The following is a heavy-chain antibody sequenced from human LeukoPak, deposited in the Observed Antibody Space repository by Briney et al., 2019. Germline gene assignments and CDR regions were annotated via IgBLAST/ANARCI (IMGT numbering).Heavy chain of an antibody. Sequence: PGGSLRLSCAASGFTFNNAWMSWVRQAPGKGLEWVVRIKSKTHGGTTDYAAPVKGRFTISRDDSKNTLYLQMNSLKTEDTAVYYCTTISAAGYIDHWGQGTLVTVSS. V-gene: IGHV3-15*01. J-gene: IGHJ4*02. CDR2: IKSKTHGGTT. D-gene: IGHD6-13*01. CDR3: TTISAAGYIDH. CDR1: GFTFNNAW.